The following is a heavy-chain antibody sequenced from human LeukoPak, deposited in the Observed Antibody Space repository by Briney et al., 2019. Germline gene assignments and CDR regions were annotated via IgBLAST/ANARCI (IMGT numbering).Heavy chain of an antibody. CDR1: GLTLRSYA. V-gene: IGHV3-23*01. Sequence: TGGSLRLSCVASGLTLRSYAMSWVRQAPGKGLEWVSAISGSAGSTYYADSVKGRFTISRDNSKNTLYLQMNSLRAEDTAVYYCAKRYDSSGYWYYFDYWGQGTLVTVSS. CDR2: ISGSAGST. D-gene: IGHD3-22*01. CDR3: AKRYDSSGYWYYFDY. J-gene: IGHJ4*02.